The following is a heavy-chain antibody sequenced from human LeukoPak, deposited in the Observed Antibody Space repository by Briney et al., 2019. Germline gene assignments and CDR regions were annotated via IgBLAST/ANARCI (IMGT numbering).Heavy chain of an antibody. CDR1: GDSVSSNSAA. CDR3: ARSVSLIVVVPAARTVWDYFDY. J-gene: IGHJ4*02. Sequence: SQTPSLTCAISGDSVSSNSAAWNWIRQSPSKALEWLGRTYYRSKWYNDYAVSVKSRITINPDTSKNQFSLQLNSVTPEDTAVYYCARSVSLIVVVPAARTVWDYFDYWGQGTLVTVSS. D-gene: IGHD2-2*01. CDR2: TYYRSKWYN. V-gene: IGHV6-1*01.